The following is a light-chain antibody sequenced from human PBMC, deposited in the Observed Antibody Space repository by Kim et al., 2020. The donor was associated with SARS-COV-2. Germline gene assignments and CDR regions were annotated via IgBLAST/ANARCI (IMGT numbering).Light chain of an antibody. CDR2: EVS. J-gene: IGKJ3*01. V-gene: IGKV2D-29*01. CDR1: QSLLHSDGQTF. Sequence: DIVMTQTPLSLFVTPGQPASISCKSSQSLLHSDGQTFLFWFLQKPGQPPQLLIYEVSNRFAGVSVRFSGSGSGTDFTLNISRVEAEDGGVYYCMQGIRIPRAFGPGTKVDIK. CDR3: MQGIRIPRA.